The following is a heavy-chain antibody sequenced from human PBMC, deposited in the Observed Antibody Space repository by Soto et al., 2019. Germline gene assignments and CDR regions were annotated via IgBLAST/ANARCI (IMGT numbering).Heavy chain of an antibody. CDR3: TSFRCSGGSCYKSLPGYYYYYMDV. CDR1: GFTFSGSA. Sequence: EVQLVESGGGLVQPGGSLKLSCAASGFTFSGSAMHWVRQASGKGLEWVGRIRSKANSYATAYAASVKGRFTISRDDSKNTAYLQMNSLKTEDTAVYYCTSFRCSGGSCYKSLPGYYYYYMDVWGKGTTVTVSS. V-gene: IGHV3-73*01. J-gene: IGHJ6*03. CDR2: IRSKANSYAT. D-gene: IGHD2-15*01.